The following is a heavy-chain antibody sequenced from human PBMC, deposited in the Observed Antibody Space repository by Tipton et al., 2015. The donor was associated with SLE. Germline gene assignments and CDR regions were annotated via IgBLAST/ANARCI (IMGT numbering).Heavy chain of an antibody. J-gene: IGHJ4*01. CDR3: ARLLSAYHCNFDY. V-gene: IGHV4-39*07. D-gene: IGHD2-2*01. CDR1: GGSISRSNFY. Sequence: TLSLTCTVSGGSISRSNFYWAWIRQPPGKGLEWIGSFYYGKSTFYNPSLKSRVSISVDTSTNRLCLNLSSVTAADTALYYCARLLSAYHCNFDYWGHGTLVTVSS. CDR2: FYYGKST.